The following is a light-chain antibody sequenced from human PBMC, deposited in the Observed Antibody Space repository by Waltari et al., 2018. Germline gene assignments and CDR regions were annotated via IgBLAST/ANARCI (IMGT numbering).Light chain of an antibody. J-gene: IGLJ2*01. Sequence: QSVLTQPPSVSGAPGQRVTISCTGSSSNIGAGNDVHWYQHLPGTAPKLLINGNTVRPSGGLDRCSGSKSATSAALAITGRRAEEEGDYYCQSFDSNLNGGVLFGGGTKLTVL. CDR1: SSNIGAGND. V-gene: IGLV1-40*01. CDR3: QSFDSNLNGGVL. CDR2: GNT.